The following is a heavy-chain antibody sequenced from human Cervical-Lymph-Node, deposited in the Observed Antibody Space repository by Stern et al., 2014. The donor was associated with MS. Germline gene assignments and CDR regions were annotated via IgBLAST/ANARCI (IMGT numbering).Heavy chain of an antibody. D-gene: IGHD3-10*01. V-gene: IGHV1-69*01. Sequence: MQLVASGSELKKPGSSVKVSCKASGGTFSTSDLNWVRQASGEGLEWMGGIIPLIGTAKYAPKFQGRVTINADGSTSTVYMELSNLGSDDTAIYYCARDLTMGTSDWGQGTLVTVSS. CDR1: GGTFSTSD. CDR2: IIPLIGTA. CDR3: ARDLTMGTSD. J-gene: IGHJ4*02.